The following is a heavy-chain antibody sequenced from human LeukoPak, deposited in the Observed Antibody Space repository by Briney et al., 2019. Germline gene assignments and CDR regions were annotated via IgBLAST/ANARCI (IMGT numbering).Heavy chain of an antibody. J-gene: IGHJ4*02. V-gene: IGHV1-3*01. Sequence: PGGSLRLSCSVSGYTFTSYAMHWVRQAPGQRLEWMGWINAGNGNTKYSQKFQGRVTITRDTSASTAYMELSSLRSEDTAVYYCARGVAAAGYVDYWGQGTLVTVSS. CDR1: GYTFTSYA. CDR3: ARGVAAAGYVDY. D-gene: IGHD6-13*01. CDR2: INAGNGNT.